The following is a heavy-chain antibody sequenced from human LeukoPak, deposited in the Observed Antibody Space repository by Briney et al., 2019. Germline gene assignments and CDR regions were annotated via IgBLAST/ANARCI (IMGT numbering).Heavy chain of an antibody. V-gene: IGHV4-59*08. CDR2: IYYSGST. D-gene: IGHD3-9*01. J-gene: IGHJ5*02. CDR1: GGSISGYY. Sequence: SDTLSLTCTVSGGSISGYYWSWIRQPPGKRLEWIGYIYYSGSTNYNPSLESRVTISVDRSKNQFSLKLSSVTAADTAVYYCVRLLLQAEAGLRYVDWLFFPWGQGTQVIVSS. CDR3: VRLLLQAEAGLRYVDWLFFP.